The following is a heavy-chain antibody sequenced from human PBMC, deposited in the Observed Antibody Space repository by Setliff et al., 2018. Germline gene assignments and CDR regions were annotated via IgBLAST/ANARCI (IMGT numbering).Heavy chain of an antibody. Sequence: GGSLRLSCAASGFTFSSYAMSWVRQAPGKGLEWVSAISGSGGSTYYADSVKGRFTISRDNSKNTLYPQMNSLRAEDTAVYYCAKTLRGITMVRGVIPSTGHWGQGTLVTVSS. CDR2: ISGSGGST. V-gene: IGHV3-23*01. CDR3: AKTLRGITMVRGVIPSTGH. D-gene: IGHD3-10*01. J-gene: IGHJ4*02. CDR1: GFTFSSYA.